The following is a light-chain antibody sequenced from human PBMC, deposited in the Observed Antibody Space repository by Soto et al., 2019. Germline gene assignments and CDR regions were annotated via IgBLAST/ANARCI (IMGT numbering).Light chain of an antibody. J-gene: IGLJ1*01. CDR2: DVS. CDR3: NSYTSSSTLYV. Sequence: QSVLTQPASVSGSPGQSITISCTGTSSDVGGYNYVSWYQQHPGKAPKLMIYDVSNRPSRVSNRFSGSKSGNTASLTISGLQAEDEADYYCNSYTSSSTLYVSGTGNKVTVL. V-gene: IGLV2-14*01. CDR1: SSDVGGYNY.